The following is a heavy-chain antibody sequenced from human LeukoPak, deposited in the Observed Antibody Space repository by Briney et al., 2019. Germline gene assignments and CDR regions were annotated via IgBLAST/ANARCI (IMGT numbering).Heavy chain of an antibody. D-gene: IGHD3-3*01. CDR3: ARKGVRFLEWSDDAFDI. V-gene: IGHV1-69*04. Sequence: SVKASCKASGGTFSSYAISWVRQAPGQGLEWMGRIIPILGIANYAQKFQGRVTITADKSTSTAYMELSSLRSEDTAVYYCARKGVRFLEWSDDAFDILGQGTMVTGSS. J-gene: IGHJ3*02. CDR1: GGTFSSYA. CDR2: IIPILGIA.